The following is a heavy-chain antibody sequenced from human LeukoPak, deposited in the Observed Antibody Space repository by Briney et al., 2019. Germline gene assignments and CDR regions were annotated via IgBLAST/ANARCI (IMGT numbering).Heavy chain of an antibody. V-gene: IGHV3-11*01. CDR2: ISSSGSTI. D-gene: IGHD1-14*01. CDR1: GFTFSDYY. CDR3: ASSPHRVDAFDI. Sequence: GGSLRLSCAASGFTFSDYYMSWIRQAPGKGLEWVSYISSSGSTIYYADSVKGRFTISRDNAKNSLYLQMNSLRAEDTAVYYCASSPHRVDAFDIWGQGTMVTVSS. J-gene: IGHJ3*02.